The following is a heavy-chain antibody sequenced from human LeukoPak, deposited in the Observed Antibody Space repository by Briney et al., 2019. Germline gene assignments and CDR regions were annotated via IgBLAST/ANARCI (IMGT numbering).Heavy chain of an antibody. Sequence: ASVKVSCKASGYTFTSYDINWVRQATGQGLEWMGWMDPDSGNTGYAQKFQGRVTMTRNPSISTAYMELSSLTSEDTAVYYCARRIAAAGVGIVYWGQGTLVTVSS. CDR2: MDPDSGNT. CDR1: GYTFTSYD. J-gene: IGHJ4*02. V-gene: IGHV1-8*01. CDR3: ARRIAAAGVGIVY. D-gene: IGHD6-13*01.